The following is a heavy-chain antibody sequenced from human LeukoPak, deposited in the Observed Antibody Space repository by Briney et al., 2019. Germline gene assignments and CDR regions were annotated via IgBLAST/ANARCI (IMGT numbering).Heavy chain of an antibody. J-gene: IGHJ5*02. D-gene: IGHD3-10*01. V-gene: IGHV3-74*01. Sequence: GGSLRLSCAASGFTFSSYWMHWVRQAPGKGLVWVSHINSDGSSTSYADSVKGRFTISGDNAKNTPYLQMNSLRPEDTAVYYCARVVGYYRSGSYDPGGQGTLVTVSS. CDR2: INSDGSST. CDR3: ARVVGYYRSGSYDP. CDR1: GFTFSSYW.